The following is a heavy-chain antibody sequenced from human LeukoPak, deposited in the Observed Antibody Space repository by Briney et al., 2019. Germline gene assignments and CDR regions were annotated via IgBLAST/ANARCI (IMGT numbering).Heavy chain of an antibody. CDR3: ARDYCSGGSCYPIDY. J-gene: IGHJ4*02. V-gene: IGHV1-18*01. D-gene: IGHD2-15*01. CDR2: ISAYNGNT. Sequence: ASVKVSCKASGGTFSSYAISWVRQAPGQGLEWMGWISAYNGNTNYAQKLQGRVTMTTDTSTSTAYMELRSLRSDDTAVYYCARDYCSGGSCYPIDYWGQGTLVTVSS. CDR1: GGTFSSYA.